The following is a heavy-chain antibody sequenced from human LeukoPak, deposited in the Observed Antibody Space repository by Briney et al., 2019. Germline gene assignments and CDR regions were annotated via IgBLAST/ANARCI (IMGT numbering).Heavy chain of an antibody. Sequence: NPSETLSLTCTVSGGSISSYYWSWIRQPAGKGLEWIGRIYTSGSTNYNPSLKSRVTMSVDTSKNQFSLKLSSVTAADTAVYYCARAYCGGDCYSGAFDIWGQGTMVTVSS. CDR3: ARAYCGGDCYSGAFDI. V-gene: IGHV4-4*07. J-gene: IGHJ3*02. D-gene: IGHD2-21*01. CDR1: GGSISSYY. CDR2: IYTSGST.